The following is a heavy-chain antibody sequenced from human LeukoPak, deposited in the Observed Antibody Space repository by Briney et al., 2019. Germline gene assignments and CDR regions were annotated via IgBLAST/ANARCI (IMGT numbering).Heavy chain of an antibody. V-gene: IGHV4-61*02. CDR3: ARSHSYYYYYMDV. Sequence: SETLSLTCTVSGGSISSGSYYWSWIRQPAGKGLEWIGRIYTSGSTYCNPSLKSRVTISVDTSKNQFSLKVSSVTAADTAVYYCARSHSYYYYYMDVWGKGTTVTISS. CDR1: GGSISSGSYY. CDR2: IYTSGST. J-gene: IGHJ6*03.